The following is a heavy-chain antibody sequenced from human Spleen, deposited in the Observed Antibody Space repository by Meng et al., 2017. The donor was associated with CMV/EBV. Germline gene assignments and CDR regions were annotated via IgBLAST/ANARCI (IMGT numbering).Heavy chain of an antibody. CDR3: ARESGSYFRYYDY. CDR1: GGSISSYY. D-gene: IGHD1-26*01. V-gene: IGHV4-59*01. CDR2: IYYSGST. Sequence: SETLSLTCTVSGGSISSYYWIWIRQPPGKGLEWIGYIYYSGSTNYNPSLKSRVTISVDTSKNQFSLKLSSVTAADTAVYYCARESGSYFRYYDYWGQGTLVTVSS. J-gene: IGHJ4*02.